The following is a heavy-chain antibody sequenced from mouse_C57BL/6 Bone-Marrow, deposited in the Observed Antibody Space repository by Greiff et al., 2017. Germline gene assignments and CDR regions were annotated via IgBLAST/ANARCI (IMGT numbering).Heavy chain of an antibody. V-gene: IGHV6-6*01. CDR3: TRGGDYDVSFAY. CDR2: IRNKANNHAT. D-gene: IGHD2-4*01. CDR1: GFTFSDAW. Sequence: EVKLQESGGGLVQPGGSMKLSCAASGFTFSDAWMDWVRQSPEKGLEWVAEIRNKANNHATYYAESVKGRFTISRDDSKSSVYLQMNSLRAEDTGIYYCTRGGDYDVSFAYWGQGTLVTVAA. J-gene: IGHJ3*01.